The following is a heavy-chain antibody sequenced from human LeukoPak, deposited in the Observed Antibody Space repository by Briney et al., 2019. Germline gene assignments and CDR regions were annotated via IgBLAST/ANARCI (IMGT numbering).Heavy chain of an antibody. D-gene: IGHD3-10*01. CDR1: GGSFSGYY. CDR2: INHSGST. J-gene: IGHJ4*02. V-gene: IGHV4-34*01. CDR3: ARGPLYYHGSGSYYSHPFDY. Sequence: SETLSLTCAVYGGSFSGYYWSWIRQPPGKGLEWIGEINHSGSTNYNPSLKSRVTISVDTSKNQFSLKLSSVTAADTAVYYCARGPLYYHGSGSYYSHPFDYWGQGTLVTVSS.